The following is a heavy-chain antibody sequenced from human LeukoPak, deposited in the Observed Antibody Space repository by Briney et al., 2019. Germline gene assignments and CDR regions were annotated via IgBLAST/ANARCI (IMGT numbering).Heavy chain of an antibody. CDR1: GGSISSSSYY. V-gene: IGHV4-39*01. J-gene: IGHJ6*03. D-gene: IGHD3-3*01. CDR3: ARHGEVPHYYYYYMDV. Sequence: QPSETLSLTCTVSGGSISSSSYYWGWIRQPPGKGLEWIGSIYYSGTTYYNPSLKSRVTISVDTSNNQFSLKLSSATAADTAVYYCARHGEVPHYYYYYMDVWGKGTTVTVSS. CDR2: IYYSGTT.